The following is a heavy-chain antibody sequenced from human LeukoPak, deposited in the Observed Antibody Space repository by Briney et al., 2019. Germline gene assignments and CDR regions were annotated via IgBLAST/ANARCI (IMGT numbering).Heavy chain of an antibody. CDR1: GGSFSGYY. CDR2: INHSGST. D-gene: IGHD5-18*01. J-gene: IGHJ6*03. Sequence: PSETLSLTCAVCGGSFSGYYWSWIRQPPGKGLEWIGEINHSGSTNYNPSLKSRVTISVDTSKNQFSLKLSSVTAADTAVYYCARGKRGGYSYGDYYYYYYMDVWGKGTTVTVSS. V-gene: IGHV4-34*01. CDR3: ARGKRGGYSYGDYYYYYYMDV.